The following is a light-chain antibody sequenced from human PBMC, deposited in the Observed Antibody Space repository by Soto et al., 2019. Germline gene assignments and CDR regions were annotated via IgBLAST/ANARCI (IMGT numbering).Light chain of an antibody. J-gene: IGKJ4*01. CDR1: QIGTSR. V-gene: IGKV1-5*01. CDR3: QQYNSYSLT. CDR2: GAS. Sequence: DIQMTQSPSTLSASVGDRVTITCRASQIGTSRLAWYQQKPGKAPKLLIYGASNLERGGPSRFSGSGSGTEFTLTISSLQPDDFATYYCQQYNSYSLTFGGGTTVEIK.